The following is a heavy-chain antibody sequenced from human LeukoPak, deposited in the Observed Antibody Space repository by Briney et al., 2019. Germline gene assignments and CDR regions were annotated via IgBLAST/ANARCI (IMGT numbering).Heavy chain of an antibody. D-gene: IGHD3-10*01. CDR1: GFTFSSYT. CDR2: ISPSGNSV. CDR3: ARDVLGESGAGGY. V-gene: IGHV3-21*01. J-gene: IGHJ4*02. Sequence: GGCLRLSCAASGFTFSSYTMNWVRQAPGKGLEWVSSISPSGNSVWYADSLKGRSTISRDNAKNSLFLQVNLLRADDTVLYFCARDVLGESGAGGYWGQGTLVTVSS.